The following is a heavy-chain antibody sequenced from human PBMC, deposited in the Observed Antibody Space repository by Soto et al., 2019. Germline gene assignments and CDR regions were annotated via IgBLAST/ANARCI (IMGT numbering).Heavy chain of an antibody. V-gene: IGHV4-31*03. CDR3: ARDRGSGWYKGWFDP. CDR2: IYYSGRT. D-gene: IGHD6-19*01. Sequence: QVQLQESGPGLVKPSQTLSLTCTVSGGSISSGGYYWSWIRQHPGKGLEWIGYIYYSGRTYYNPSLKSRVTISVDTSENQFSLKLNSVTAADTAVYYCARDRGSGWYKGWFDPWGQGTLVTVSS. CDR1: GGSISSGGYY. J-gene: IGHJ5*02.